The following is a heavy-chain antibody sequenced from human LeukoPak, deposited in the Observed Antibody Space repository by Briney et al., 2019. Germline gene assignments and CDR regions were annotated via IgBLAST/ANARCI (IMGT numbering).Heavy chain of an antibody. V-gene: IGHV3-53*01. D-gene: IGHD3-10*01. CDR3: ARDSLPYGSGSD. CDR1: GFTVTRNY. Sequence: GGSLRLSCAASGFTVTRNYMSWVRQAPGKGLEWVSIIYSGGSTYYADSVKGRFTISRDNSKNTLYLQMNSLRAEDTAVYYCARDSLPYGSGSDWGQGTLVTVSS. CDR2: IYSGGST. J-gene: IGHJ4*02.